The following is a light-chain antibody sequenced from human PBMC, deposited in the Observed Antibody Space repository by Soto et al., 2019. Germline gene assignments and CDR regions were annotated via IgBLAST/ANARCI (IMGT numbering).Light chain of an antibody. CDR3: SSYTSSSTYV. CDR1: SSDVGGYNY. Sequence: LTQPASVSGSPGQSITISCTGTSSDVGGYNYVSWYQQHPGKAPKLMIYDVSNRPSGVSNRFSGSKSGNTASLTIPGLQAEDEADYYCSSYTSSSTYVFGTGTKVTVL. CDR2: DVS. J-gene: IGLJ1*01. V-gene: IGLV2-14*01.